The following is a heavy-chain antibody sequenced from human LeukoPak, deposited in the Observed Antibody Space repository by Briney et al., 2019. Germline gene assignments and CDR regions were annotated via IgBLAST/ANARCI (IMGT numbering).Heavy chain of an antibody. CDR1: GYTLTELS. CDR3: ATVPSLRLGELSFRFDP. CDR2: FDPEDGET. Sequence: ASVKVSCKVPGYTLTELSMHWVRQAPGKGLEWMGGFDPEDGETIYAQKFQGRVTMTEDTSTDTAYMELSSLRSEDTAVYYCATVPSLRLGELSFRFDPWGQGTLVTVSS. V-gene: IGHV1-24*01. D-gene: IGHD3-16*02. J-gene: IGHJ5*02.